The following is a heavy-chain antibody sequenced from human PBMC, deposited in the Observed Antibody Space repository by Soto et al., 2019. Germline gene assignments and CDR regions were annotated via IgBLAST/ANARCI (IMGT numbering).Heavy chain of an antibody. D-gene: IGHD3-3*01. V-gene: IGHV4-31*03. J-gene: IGHJ6*04. CDR3: ARVTSVDRSTISAVGIGTMDV. CDR1: GGSIRTTRYY. CDR2: IYHSGST. Sequence: QVQLQESGPGLVKFSQTLSLTCTVSGGSIRTTRYYWSWIRQHPGKGLEWIAYIYHSGSTYYNPPLKSRVDMSVDTSSIRSSLSLSSLTAADTAVYYCARVTSVDRSTISAVGIGTMDVWGEGTTVTVSS.